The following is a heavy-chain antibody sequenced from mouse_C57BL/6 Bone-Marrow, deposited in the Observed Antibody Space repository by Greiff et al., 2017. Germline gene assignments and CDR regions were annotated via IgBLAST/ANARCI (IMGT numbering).Heavy chain of an antibody. CDR2: MYPGGAYT. D-gene: IGHD1-1*01. CDR3: TRAFFGSRDY. CDR1: GYPFTNYW. V-gene: IGHV1-63*01. Sequence: VQLQQSGAELVSPASSVKLSCKASGYPFTNYWLGWAKQRPGQGLGCIGDMYPGGAYTNYNEKFKGKATLTAAKSSSTAYLQFSSLTSEDSAIYDCTRAFFGSRDYWGQGTTRTGSS. J-gene: IGHJ2*01.